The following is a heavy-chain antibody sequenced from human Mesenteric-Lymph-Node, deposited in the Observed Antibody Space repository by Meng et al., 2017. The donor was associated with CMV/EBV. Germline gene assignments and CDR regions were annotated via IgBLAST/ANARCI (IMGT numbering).Heavy chain of an antibody. CDR1: GGSISSSNW. CDR3: ARAASYCTNGVCYFDY. CDR2: IYHSGST. D-gene: IGHD2-8*01. J-gene: IGHJ4*02. V-gene: IGHV4-4*02. Sequence: SCAVSGGSISSSNWWSWVRQPPGKGLEWIGEIYHSGSTNYNPSLKSRVTISVDTSKNQFSLKLSSVTAADTAVYYCARAASYCTNGVCYFDYWGQGTLVTVSS.